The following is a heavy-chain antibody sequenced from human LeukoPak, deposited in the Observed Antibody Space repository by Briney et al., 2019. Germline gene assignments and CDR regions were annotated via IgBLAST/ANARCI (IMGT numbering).Heavy chain of an antibody. CDR2: ISGGGGST. CDR3: AKAVDCSGGTCYSRWFDP. CDR1: GFTFSDYA. D-gene: IGHD2-15*01. Sequence: TGGSLRLSCAAAGFTFSDYAMTWFRQAPGKGPEWVSAISGGGGSTYYSDSVKGRFAISRDNSKHTLYLQMTSLTAEDMAVYYCAKAVDCSGGTCYSRWFDPWGQGTLVTVSS. V-gene: IGHV3-23*01. J-gene: IGHJ5*02.